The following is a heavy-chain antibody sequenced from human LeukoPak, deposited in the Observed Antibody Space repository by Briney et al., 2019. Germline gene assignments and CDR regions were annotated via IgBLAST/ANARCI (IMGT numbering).Heavy chain of an antibody. D-gene: IGHD6-13*01. CDR1: GFTFNSYS. J-gene: IGHJ4*02. V-gene: IGHV3-21*01. CDR2: ISSSSSYI. Sequence: PGGSLRLSXAASGFTFNSYSMNWVRQAPGKGLEWVSSISSSSSYIYYADSVKGRFTISRDNAKNTLYLQMNSLRAEDTAVYYCARVIAAAGIDYWGQGTLVTVSS. CDR3: ARVIAAAGIDY.